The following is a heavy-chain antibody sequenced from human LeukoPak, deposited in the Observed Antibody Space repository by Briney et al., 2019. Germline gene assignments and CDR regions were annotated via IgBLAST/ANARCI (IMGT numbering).Heavy chain of an antibody. CDR1: GYWITNYW. D-gene: IGHD6-19*01. CDR3: ARHVAVTGSWYFDL. V-gene: IGHV5-51*01. Sequence: GESLKISCKGSGYWITNYWIGWVRHMPGKGLEWMGIIWHSDSDTRYSPSFQGQVTISADKTISTAYLQWSSLQAADTAMYYCARHVAVTGSWYFDLWGRGTLVTVPS. J-gene: IGHJ2*01. CDR2: IWHSDSDT.